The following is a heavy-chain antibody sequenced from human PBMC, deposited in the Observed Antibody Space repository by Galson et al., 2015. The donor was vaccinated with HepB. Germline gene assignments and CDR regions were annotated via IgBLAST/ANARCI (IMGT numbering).Heavy chain of an antibody. J-gene: IGHJ4*02. D-gene: IGHD6-13*01. CDR3: AHSEQLATSFDY. CDR2: IYWDDDK. Sequence: PALVKPTQTLTLTCTFSGFSLSTSGVGVGWIRQPPGKALEWLALIYWDDDKRYSPSLKSRLTITKDTSKNQVVLTMTNMDPVDTATYYCAHSEQLATSFDYWGQGTLSPSPQ. V-gene: IGHV2-5*02. CDR1: GFSLSTSGVG.